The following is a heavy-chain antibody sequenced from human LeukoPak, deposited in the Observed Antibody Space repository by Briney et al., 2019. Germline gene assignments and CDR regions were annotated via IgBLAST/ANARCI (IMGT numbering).Heavy chain of an antibody. CDR2: IYYTGTT. J-gene: IGHJ4*02. CDR1: GGSISSSGYY. Sequence: SETLSLTCTVSGGSISSSGYYWGWIRQPPGKGLESIGSIYYTGTTSYNPSLKSRLTISVDTSKNQFSLKLSSVTAADTAVYYCARVGEGYSYVGTFDYWGQGTLVTVSS. V-gene: IGHV4-39*07. D-gene: IGHD5-18*01. CDR3: ARVGEGYSYVGTFDY.